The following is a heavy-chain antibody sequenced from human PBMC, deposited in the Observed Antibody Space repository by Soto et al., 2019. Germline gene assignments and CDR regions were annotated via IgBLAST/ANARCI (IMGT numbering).Heavy chain of an antibody. CDR2: IYYSGST. J-gene: IGHJ6*02. Sequence: ETLSLTCTVSGGSISSSSYYWGWIRQPPGKGLEWIGSIYYSGSTYYNPSLKSRVTISVDTSKNQFSLKLSSVTAADTAVYYCARQGTAMGYYYYGMDVWGQGTTVTVSS. CDR3: ARQGTAMGYYYYGMDV. V-gene: IGHV4-39*01. D-gene: IGHD5-18*01. CDR1: GGSISSSSYY.